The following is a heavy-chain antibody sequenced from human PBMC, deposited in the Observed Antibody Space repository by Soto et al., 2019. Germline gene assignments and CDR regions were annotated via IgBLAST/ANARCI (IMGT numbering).Heavy chain of an antibody. D-gene: IGHD1-26*01. J-gene: IGHJ4*02. CDR3: SGGVGDAF. V-gene: IGHV3-7*04. CDR1: ESTVRRDW. CDR2: TNQDGSEK. Sequence: EVHLVESGGGLVQTGGSLRLSCAISESTVRRDWMNWVRQAPGKGLEWVAHTNQDGSEKYYVDSVKGRFTISRDNAKNSLYLQMNSRRAGDTAMYYCSGGVGDAFWGQGTLVTVSS.